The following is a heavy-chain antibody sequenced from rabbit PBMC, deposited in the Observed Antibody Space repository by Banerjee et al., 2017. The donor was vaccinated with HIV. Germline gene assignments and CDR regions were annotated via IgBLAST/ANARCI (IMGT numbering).Heavy chain of an antibody. CDR3: ARRGYADDVYSNFNL. V-gene: IGHV1S40*01. CDR2: IDIGSSGST. J-gene: IGHJ4*01. D-gene: IGHD6-1*01. Sequence: QSLEESGGGLVKPEGSLTLTCKASGFTLSSNAMCWVRQAPGKGLEWIACIDIGSSGSTYYASWAKGRFTISKTSSTTVTLQMTSLAAADTATYFCARRGYADDVYSNFNLWGQGTLVTVS. CDR1: GFTLSSNA.